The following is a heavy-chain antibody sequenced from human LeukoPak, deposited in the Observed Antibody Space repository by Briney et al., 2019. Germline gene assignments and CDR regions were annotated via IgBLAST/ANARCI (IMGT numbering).Heavy chain of an antibody. D-gene: IGHD1-26*01. J-gene: IGHJ4*02. V-gene: IGHV3-74*01. CDR1: GFTFSSYL. CDR2: INSDGGTT. CDR3: AISRYSGTSLDY. Sequence: GGSLRLSCAASGFTFSSYLMHWVRQAPGKGLVWVPRINSDGGTTTYADSVKGRFTISRDNAKSTLYLQMNSLRIEDTAVYYCAISRYSGTSLDYWGQGSLVTVPS.